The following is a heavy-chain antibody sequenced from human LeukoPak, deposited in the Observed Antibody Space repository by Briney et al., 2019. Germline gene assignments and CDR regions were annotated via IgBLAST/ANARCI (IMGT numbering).Heavy chain of an antibody. V-gene: IGHV7-4-1*02. CDR2: INTNTGNP. CDR1: GYTFTGYA. J-gene: IGHJ5*02. Sequence: ASVKVSCKASGYTFTGYAINWVRQAPGQGLEWMGWINTNTGNPTYAQGFTGRFVFSLDTSVSTAYLQISSLRAEDTAVYYCARDRKVAAAGTRIFDPWGQGTLVTVSS. D-gene: IGHD6-13*01. CDR3: ARDRKVAAAGTRIFDP.